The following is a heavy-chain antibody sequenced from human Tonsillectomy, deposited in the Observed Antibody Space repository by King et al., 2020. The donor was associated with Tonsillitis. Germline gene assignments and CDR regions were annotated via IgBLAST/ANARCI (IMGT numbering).Heavy chain of an antibody. CDR2: ISSSGIST. J-gene: IGHJ6*02. CDR1: GFTFSSYA. Sequence: VQLVQSGGGLVQPGGSLRLSCAASGFTFSSYAMSWVRQAPGKGLEWVSTISSSGISTYYADSVKGRFTIPRDNSKNSLYLQMNSLRAEDTAVYFCAKGGVACSSTICYESLKYYYYGMDVWGQGTTVTVS. CDR3: AKGGVACSSTICYESLKYYYYGMDV. V-gene: IGHV3-23*04. D-gene: IGHD2-2*01.